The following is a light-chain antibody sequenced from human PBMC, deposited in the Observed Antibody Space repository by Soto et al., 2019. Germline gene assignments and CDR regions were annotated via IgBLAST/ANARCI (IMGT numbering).Light chain of an antibody. CDR2: GAS. V-gene: IGKV3-15*01. CDR1: QSVSSD. J-gene: IGKJ5*01. Sequence: PATLSVSPGERATLSCRASQSVSSDLAWFQQKPGQAPRLLIYGASITASGIPARFSGSGSGTEFTLSISGLQSEDFAVYFCQQYNNWPFSFGQGTRLEIK. CDR3: QQYNNWPFS.